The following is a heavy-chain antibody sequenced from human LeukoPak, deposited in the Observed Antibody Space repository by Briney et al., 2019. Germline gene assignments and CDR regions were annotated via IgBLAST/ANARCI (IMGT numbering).Heavy chain of an antibody. Sequence: GGSLRLSCAASGFTFSNAWMSWVRQAPGKGLEWVGCIKSKTDGGTTDYAAPVKGRFTISRDDSKNTLYLQMNSLKTEDTAVYYCTTAVCAAMVRGVISCWFDPWGQGTLVTVSS. CDR1: GFTFSNAW. CDR2: IKSKTDGGTT. D-gene: IGHD3-10*01. CDR3: TTAVCAAMVRGVISCWFDP. V-gene: IGHV3-15*01. J-gene: IGHJ5*02.